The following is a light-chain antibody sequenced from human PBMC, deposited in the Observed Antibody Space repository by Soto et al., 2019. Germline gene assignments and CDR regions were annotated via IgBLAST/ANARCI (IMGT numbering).Light chain of an antibody. CDR2: DVT. CDR1: SSDVGGFEY. V-gene: IGLV2-14*01. Sequence: QSALSQPASVSGSPGQSITISCTGTSSDVGGFEYVSWYQHQPGKAPKLIIYDVTKRLSGVSNRFSGSKSGNTASLTISGIQAEDECDSYCVSITRSSTSVFGTGTKLTVL. CDR3: VSITRSSTSV. J-gene: IGLJ1*01.